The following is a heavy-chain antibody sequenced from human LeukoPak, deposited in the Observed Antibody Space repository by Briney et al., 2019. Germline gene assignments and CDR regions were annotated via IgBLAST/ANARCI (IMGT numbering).Heavy chain of an antibody. D-gene: IGHD6-13*01. CDR1: GGSISSYY. CDR2: IYTSGST. Sequence: SETLSLTCTVSGGSISSYYWSWIRQPPGKGLEWIGYIYTSGSTNYNPSLKSRVTMSVDTSKNQFSLKLSSVTAADTAVYYCARVGVSSSHDYWGQGTLVTVSS. J-gene: IGHJ4*02. V-gene: IGHV4-4*08. CDR3: ARVGVSSSHDY.